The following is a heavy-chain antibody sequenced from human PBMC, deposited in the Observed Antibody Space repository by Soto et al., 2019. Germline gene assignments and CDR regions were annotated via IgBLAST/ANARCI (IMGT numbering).Heavy chain of an antibody. CDR3: AKVLKKYSISWYYFDY. Sequence: QVQLVESGGGVVQPGRSLRLSCAASGFTFSSYGMHWVRQAPGKGLEWVAVISYDGSNKYYADSVKGRFTISRDNSKNTLYLQMNSLRAQDTAVYYCAKVLKKYSISWYYFDYWGQGTLVTVSS. D-gene: IGHD6-13*01. V-gene: IGHV3-30*18. J-gene: IGHJ4*02. CDR2: ISYDGSNK. CDR1: GFTFSSYG.